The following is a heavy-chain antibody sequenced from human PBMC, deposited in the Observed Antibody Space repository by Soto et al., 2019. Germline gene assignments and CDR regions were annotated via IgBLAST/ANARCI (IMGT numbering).Heavy chain of an antibody. J-gene: IGHJ6*02. V-gene: IGHV4-39*01. CDR1: GGSISSSSYY. CDR3: ARPGLRYFDSSYGMDV. CDR2: IYYSGST. D-gene: IGHD3-9*01. Sequence: QLQLQESGPGLVKPSETLSLTCTVSGGSISSSSYYWGWIRQPPGKGLEWIGSIYYSGSTYYNPSLKSRVTISVDTSKNQFSLKLSSVTAADTAVYYYARPGLRYFDSSYGMDVWGQGTTVTVSS.